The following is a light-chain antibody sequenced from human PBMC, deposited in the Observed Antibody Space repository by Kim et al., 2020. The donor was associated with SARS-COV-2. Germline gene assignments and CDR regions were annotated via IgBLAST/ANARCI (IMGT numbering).Light chain of an antibody. CDR1: NY. Sequence: NYVSWYQQYPDNAPKLVLYDGSKRPSGISTRFSGSRSGNTASLTISGLQTEDEAYYYCISYTISTTFVFGSGTKVPS. J-gene: IGLJ1*01. CDR2: DGS. V-gene: IGLV2-14*03. CDR3: ISYTISTTFV.